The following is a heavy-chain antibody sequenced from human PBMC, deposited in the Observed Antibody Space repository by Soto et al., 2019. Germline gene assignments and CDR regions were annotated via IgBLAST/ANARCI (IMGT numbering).Heavy chain of an antibody. CDR1: GGSISSGGYS. CDR3: ARGTAGWLRNYYYYGMDV. V-gene: IGHV4-30-2*01. J-gene: IGHJ6*02. D-gene: IGHD5-12*01. Sequence: SETLSLTCAVSGGSISSGGYSWSWIRQPPGKGLEWIGYIYHSGSTYYNPSLKSRVTTSVDRSKNQFSLKLSSVTAADTAVYYCARGTAGWLRNYYYYGMDVWGQGTTVTVSS. CDR2: IYHSGST.